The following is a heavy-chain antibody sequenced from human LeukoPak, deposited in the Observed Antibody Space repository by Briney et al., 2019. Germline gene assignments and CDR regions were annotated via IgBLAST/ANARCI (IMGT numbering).Heavy chain of an antibody. D-gene: IGHD3-22*01. J-gene: IGHJ6*02. CDR2: IYYSGST. V-gene: IGHV4-59*01. CDR1: GVSISRYY. CDR3: ARSFDSRGYYYYGMDV. Sequence: SETLSLTCTVSGVSISRYYWSWIRQPPGKGLEWIGYIYYSGSTSYNSSLKSRATISLDTPKNQFSLKLSSVTAADTAVYYCARSFDSRGYYYYGMDVWGQGTTVTVSS.